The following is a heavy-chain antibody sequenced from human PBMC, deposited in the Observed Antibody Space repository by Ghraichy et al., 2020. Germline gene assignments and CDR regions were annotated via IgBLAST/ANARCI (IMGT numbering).Heavy chain of an antibody. J-gene: IGHJ4*02. D-gene: IGHD5-12*01. CDR3: AREGSGYAAFDY. CDR2: IYYSGST. CDR1: GGSISSGGYY. V-gene: IGHV4-31*03. Sequence: SETLSLTCTVSGGSISSGGYYWSWIRQHPGKGLEWIGYIYYSGSTYYNPSLKSRVTISVDTSKNQFSLKLSSVTAADTAVYYCAREGSGYAAFDYWGQGTLVTVSS.